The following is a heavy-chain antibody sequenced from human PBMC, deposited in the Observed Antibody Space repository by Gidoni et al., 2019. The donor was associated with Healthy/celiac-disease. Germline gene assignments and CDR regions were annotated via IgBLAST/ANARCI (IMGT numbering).Heavy chain of an antibody. CDR2: IYPGDSDT. CDR1: GYSFTSYW. V-gene: IGHV5-51*03. J-gene: IGHJ6*02. CDR3: ARSGPIVVVPAARGYYYYYGMDV. Sequence: EVQLVQSGAEVKKPGESLKISCKGSGYSFTSYWIGWVRQMPGKGLEWMGIIYPGDSDTRYSPSFQGQVTISADKSISTAYLQWSSLKASDTAMYYCARSGPIVVVPAARGYYYYYGMDVWGQGTTVTVSS. D-gene: IGHD2-2*01.